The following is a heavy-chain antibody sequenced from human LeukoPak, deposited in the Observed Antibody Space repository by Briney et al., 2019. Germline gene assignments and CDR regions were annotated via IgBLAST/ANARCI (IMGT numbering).Heavy chain of an antibody. D-gene: IGHD1-1*01. J-gene: IGHJ3*02. V-gene: IGHV4-38-2*01. Sequence: SETLSLTCAVSGSSFRSDYYWGWIRQPPGNGLQWIGSLHHLGRAHYNPSLKSRVIISLDTSNNQLSLNLSSVTVADTAVYFCARTGTTEDDAFDIWGQGTTVTVSS. CDR3: ARTGTTEDDAFDI. CDR2: LHHLGRA. CDR1: GSSFRSDYY.